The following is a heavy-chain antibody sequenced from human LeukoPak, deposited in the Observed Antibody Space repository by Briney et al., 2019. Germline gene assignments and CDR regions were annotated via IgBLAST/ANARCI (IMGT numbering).Heavy chain of an antibody. V-gene: IGHV4-4*07. J-gene: IGHJ5*02. CDR3: ARVPEGYCSSTSCWNWFDP. D-gene: IGHD2-2*01. CDR2: IYTSGST. Sequence: SETLSLTCTVSGGSISSYYWSWIRQPAGKGLEWIGRIYTSGSTNYNPSLKSRVTMSVDTSKNQFSLKLSSVTAADTAVYYCARVPEGYCSSTSCWNWFDPWGQGTLVTVSS. CDR1: GGSISSYY.